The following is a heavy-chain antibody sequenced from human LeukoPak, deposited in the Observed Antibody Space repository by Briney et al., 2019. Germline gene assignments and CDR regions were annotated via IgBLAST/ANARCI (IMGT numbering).Heavy chain of an antibody. D-gene: IGHD3-3*01. V-gene: IGHV3-23*01. J-gene: IGHJ4*02. CDR3: AKDRHCDFWSGYNFDY. CDR2: ISGSGGST. Sequence: PGGSLRLSCAASGFTFSSHGMHWVRQAPGKGLEWVSAISGSGGSTYYADPVKGRFTISRDNSKNTLYLQMNSLRAEDTAVYYCAKDRHCDFWSGYNFDYWGQGTLVTVSS. CDR1: GFTFSSHG.